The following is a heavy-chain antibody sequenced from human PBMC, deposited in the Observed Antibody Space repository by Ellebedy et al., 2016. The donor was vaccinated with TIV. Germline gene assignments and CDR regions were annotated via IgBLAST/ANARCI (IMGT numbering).Heavy chain of an antibody. D-gene: IGHD6-6*01. Sequence: GGSLRLSCAASRFTFSDYYMSWVRQAPGKGLEWVSVIYSGGSTYYADSVKGRFTISRDNSKNTPYLQMNSLRAEDTAVYYCARGVFIRSSGPPSGMDVWGQGTTVTVSS. CDR2: IYSGGST. J-gene: IGHJ6*02. CDR1: RFTFSDYY. CDR3: ARGVFIRSSGPPSGMDV. V-gene: IGHV3-53*01.